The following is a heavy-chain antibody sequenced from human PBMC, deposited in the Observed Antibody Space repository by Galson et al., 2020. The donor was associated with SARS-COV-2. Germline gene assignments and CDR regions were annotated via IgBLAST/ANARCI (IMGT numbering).Heavy chain of an antibody. J-gene: IGHJ4*02. CDR1: GFSPSTSGVI. CDR2: IYWDDEK. V-gene: IGHV2-5*02. CDR3: ARQKGGLMATTRSYFFDS. D-gene: IGHD3-16*01. Sequence: SGPTLVKPTQTLTLTCNLSGFSPSTSGVIVHWVRQPPGKALEWLALIYWDDEKRFSPSLKSRLTITKDTSKNQVVLIMTNVDPVDTATYYCARQKGGLMATTRSYFFDSWGPGILVTISS.